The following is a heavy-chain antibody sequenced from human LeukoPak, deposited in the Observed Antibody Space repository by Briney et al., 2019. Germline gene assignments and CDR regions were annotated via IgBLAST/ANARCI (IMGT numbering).Heavy chain of an antibody. Sequence: SETLSLTCTVSGGSISSSRYYWGWIRQPPGRGLEWIGSIYYSGSTYYNPSLKSRVTISIDTSKNQFSLKLSSLTAADTAIYYCARGIESYGDYGYWGQGILVTVFS. CDR2: IYYSGST. J-gene: IGHJ4*02. V-gene: IGHV4-39*07. D-gene: IGHD4-17*01. CDR3: ARGIESYGDYGY. CDR1: GGSISSSRYY.